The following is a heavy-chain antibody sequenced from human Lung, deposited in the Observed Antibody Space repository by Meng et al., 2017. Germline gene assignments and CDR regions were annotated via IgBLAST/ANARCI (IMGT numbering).Heavy chain of an antibody. CDR1: GSTFSSYA. D-gene: IGHD3-16*02. CDR2: ISGSGGST. Sequence: GGSLRLSCAASGSTFSSYAMSWVRQAPGKGLEWVSAISGSGGSTYYADSVKGRFTISRDNSKNTLYLQMNSLRAEDTAVYYCAKDRARGSYRQLYYFDYWGQGTLVTVSS. J-gene: IGHJ4*02. V-gene: IGHV3-23*01. CDR3: AKDRARGSYRQLYYFDY.